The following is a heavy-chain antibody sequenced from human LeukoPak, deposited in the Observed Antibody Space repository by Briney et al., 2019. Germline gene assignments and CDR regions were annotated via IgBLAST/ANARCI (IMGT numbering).Heavy chain of an antibody. Sequence: SQTLSLTCTVSGGSISSGDYYWSWIRQPPGKGLEWIGYIYYSGSTYYDPSLKSRVTISVDTSKNQFSLKLSSVTAADTAVYYCARTQPYCSSTSCYVNWFDPWGQGTLVTVSS. CDR2: IYYSGST. V-gene: IGHV4-30-4*01. CDR1: GGSISSGDYY. J-gene: IGHJ5*02. CDR3: ARTQPYCSSTSCYVNWFDP. D-gene: IGHD2-2*01.